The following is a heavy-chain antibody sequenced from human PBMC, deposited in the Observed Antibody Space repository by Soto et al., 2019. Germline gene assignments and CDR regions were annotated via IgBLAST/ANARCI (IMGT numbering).Heavy chain of an antibody. J-gene: IGHJ4*02. V-gene: IGHV3-23*01. CDR3: VRMWTRSSSWYFDY. Sequence: GGSLRLSCAASGFTFSSYAMSWVRQAPGKGLEWVSAISGSGGSTYYADSVKGRFTISRDNSKNTLYLQMNSLRAEDTAVYYCVRMWTRSSSWYFDYWGQGTLVTVSS. CDR1: GFTFSSYA. D-gene: IGHD6-13*01. CDR2: ISGSGGST.